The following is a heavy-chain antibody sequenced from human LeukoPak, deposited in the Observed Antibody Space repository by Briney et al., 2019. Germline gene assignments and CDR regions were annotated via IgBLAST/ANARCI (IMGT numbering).Heavy chain of an antibody. D-gene: IGHD5-18*01. Sequence: GGSLRLSCAASGFTVSNHYMDWVRQAPGKGLEWVGRTRNKANSYTTEYAASVKGRFTISRDDSKNSLYLQMNSLKTEDTAVYYCASGYSYGSHYWGQGTLVTVSS. V-gene: IGHV3-72*01. CDR2: TRNKANSYTT. CDR3: ASGYSYGSHY. J-gene: IGHJ4*02. CDR1: GFTVSNHY.